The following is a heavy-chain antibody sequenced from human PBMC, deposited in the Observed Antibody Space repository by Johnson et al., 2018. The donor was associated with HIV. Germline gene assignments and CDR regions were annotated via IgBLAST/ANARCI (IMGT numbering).Heavy chain of an antibody. V-gene: IGHV3-33*01. D-gene: IGHD2/OR15-2a*01. CDR1: GFTFSTYG. CDR2: MWYDGSNK. J-gene: IGHJ3*02. CDR3: ARVSRLGNRAILSDAFDI. Sequence: QVQLVESGGGVVQPGRSLRLSCAASGFTFSTYGMHWVRQAPGKGLEWVAVMWYDGSNKYYADSVKGRFTISRDNSKNTLYLQMNSLRAEDTALYYCARVSRLGNRAILSDAFDIWGQGTMVTVSS.